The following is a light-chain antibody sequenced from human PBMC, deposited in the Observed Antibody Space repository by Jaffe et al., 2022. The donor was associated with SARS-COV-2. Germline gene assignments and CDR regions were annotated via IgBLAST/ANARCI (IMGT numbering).Light chain of an antibody. V-gene: IGKV1-39*01. Sequence: DIRLTQSPSSLPASVGDTVMITCRASQNIDTSLNWYQQKIGKAPELLIYDASTLKGGVPSRFSGAGSGTHFTLTISGLLPDDFATYYCQQSHNYPRTFGQGTRLDLK. CDR1: QNIDTS. J-gene: IGKJ2*01. CDR3: QQSHNYPRT. CDR2: DAS.